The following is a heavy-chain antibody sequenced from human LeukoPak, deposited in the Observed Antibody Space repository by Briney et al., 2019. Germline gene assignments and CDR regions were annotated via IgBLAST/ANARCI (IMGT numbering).Heavy chain of an antibody. Sequence: SLRLSCAASGFTFSSYGMHWVRQAPGEGLEWVAVISYDGSNKYYADSVKGRFIISRDNSKNTLYLQMNSLRAEDTAVYYCAKMEYYYDSSGYFGYFDYWGQGTLVTVSS. CDR2: ISYDGSNK. CDR3: AKMEYYYDSSGYFGYFDY. D-gene: IGHD3-22*01. J-gene: IGHJ4*02. CDR1: GFTFSSYG. V-gene: IGHV3-30*18.